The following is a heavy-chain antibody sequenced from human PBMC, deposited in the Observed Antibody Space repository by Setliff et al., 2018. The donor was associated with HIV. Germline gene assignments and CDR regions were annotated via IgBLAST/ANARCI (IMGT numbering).Heavy chain of an antibody. CDR1: GDSISGSSYY. CDR3: ARDYYDYVWGSYRLFDY. J-gene: IGHJ4*02. CDR2: IFYTGST. Sequence: SETLSLTCTVSGDSISGSSYYWGWIRQPPGKGLEWIGSIFYTGSTYYNPSLKSRVTISVDTSKNQFSLKLSSVTAADTAVYYCARDYYDYVWGSYRLFDYWGQGTLVTVSS. V-gene: IGHV4-39*07. D-gene: IGHD3-16*02.